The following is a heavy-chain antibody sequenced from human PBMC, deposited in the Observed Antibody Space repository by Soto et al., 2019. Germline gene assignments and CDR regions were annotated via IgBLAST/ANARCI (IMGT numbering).Heavy chain of an antibody. CDR1: GFTFSSYA. Sequence: GGSLRLSCAASGFTFSSYAMSWVRQAPGKGLEWVSAISGTSVTMYADSVKGRFTISRDNAKNSLYLQMNSLRVEDTAVYFCVGEVGFQLIYWGQGTLVTVSS. CDR2: ISGTSVT. J-gene: IGHJ4*02. D-gene: IGHD1-1*01. V-gene: IGHV3-23*01. CDR3: VGEVGFQLIY.